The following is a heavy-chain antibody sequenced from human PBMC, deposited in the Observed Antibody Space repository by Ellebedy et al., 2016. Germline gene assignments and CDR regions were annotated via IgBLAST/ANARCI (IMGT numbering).Heavy chain of an antibody. CDR1: GGSFSGYY. CDR3: ARPRDGHNKRPYFDY. J-gene: IGHJ4*02. CDR2: INHGGST. V-gene: IGHV4-34*01. Sequence: SQTLSLTCAVYGGSFSGYYWSWIRQPPGKGLEWIGEINHGGSTNYNPSLKSRVTISVDTSKNQFSLKLSSVTAADTAVYYCARPRDGHNKRPYFDYWGQGTLVTVSS. D-gene: IGHD5-24*01.